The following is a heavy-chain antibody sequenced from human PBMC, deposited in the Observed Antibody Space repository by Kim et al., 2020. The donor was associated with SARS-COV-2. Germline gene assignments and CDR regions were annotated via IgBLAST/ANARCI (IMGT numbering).Heavy chain of an antibody. D-gene: IGHD3-9*01. Sequence: SETLSLTCTVSGGSISSSSYYWGWIRQPPGKGLEWIGSIYYSGSTYYNPSLKSRVTISVDTSKNQFSLKLSSVTAADTAVYYCARHVKLHGFDWFGGGDFDIWGQGTMVTVSS. CDR1: GGSISSSSYY. J-gene: IGHJ3*02. CDR2: IYYSGST. V-gene: IGHV4-39*01. CDR3: ARHVKLHGFDWFGGGDFDI.